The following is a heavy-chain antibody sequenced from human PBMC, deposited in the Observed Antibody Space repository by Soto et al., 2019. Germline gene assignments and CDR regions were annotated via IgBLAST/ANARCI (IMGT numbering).Heavy chain of an antibody. Sequence: QVQLVESGGGVVQPGRSLRLSCAASGFTFSSYGMHWVRQAPGKGLEWVAIISYDGSNTYYADSVKGRFTISRDNSKTTRDLQMNSLGAEDTSVYYCAKEGGLSGSYYISSSYYFDYWGQGTLVTVSS. CDR3: AKEGGLSGSYYISSSYYFDY. CDR1: GFTFSSYG. CDR2: ISYDGSNT. D-gene: IGHD1-26*01. J-gene: IGHJ4*02. V-gene: IGHV3-30*18.